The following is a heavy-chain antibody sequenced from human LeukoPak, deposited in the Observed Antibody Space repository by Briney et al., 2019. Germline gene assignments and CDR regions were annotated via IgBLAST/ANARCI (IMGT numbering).Heavy chain of an antibody. J-gene: IGHJ4*02. CDR3: AGMIAAAAPFDY. D-gene: IGHD6-13*01. CDR2: INHSGST. V-gene: IGHV4-34*01. Sequence: SSETLSLTCAVYGGSFSGYYWSWIRQPPGKGLEWIGEINHSGSTNYNPSLKSRVTISVDTSKNQFSLKLSSVTAADTAVYYCAGMIAAAAPFDYWGQGTLVTVSS. CDR1: GGSFSGYY.